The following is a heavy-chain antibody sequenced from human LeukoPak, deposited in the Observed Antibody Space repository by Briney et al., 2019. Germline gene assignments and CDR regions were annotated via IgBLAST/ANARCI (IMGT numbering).Heavy chain of an antibody. CDR1: GFTFSSYW. D-gene: IGHD1-14*01. CDR2: VNNDGSIT. J-gene: IGHJ3*02. V-gene: IGHV3-74*01. Sequence: GGSLRLSFAASGFTFSSYWMHWVRQAPGKGLVWVSHVNNDGSITSYADSVKGRFTISRDNAKDTLYLQMNSLRAEDTAMYYCSNYGSGTGPIWGQGTMVTVSS. CDR3: SNYGSGTGPI.